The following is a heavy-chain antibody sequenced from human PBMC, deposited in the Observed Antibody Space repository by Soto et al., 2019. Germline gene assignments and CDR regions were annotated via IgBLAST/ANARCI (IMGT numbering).Heavy chain of an antibody. CDR1: GGSISSYY. V-gene: IGHV4-59*01. D-gene: IGHD3-22*01. CDR3: ARVEGSSGPNLDY. Sequence: PSETLSLTCTVSGGSISSYYWSWIRQPPGKGLEWILYIYYSGSTNYNPSLKSRVTISVDTSKNQFSLKLSSVTAADTAVYYCARVEGSSGPNLDYWGQGTLGTVSS. J-gene: IGHJ4*02. CDR2: IYYSGST.